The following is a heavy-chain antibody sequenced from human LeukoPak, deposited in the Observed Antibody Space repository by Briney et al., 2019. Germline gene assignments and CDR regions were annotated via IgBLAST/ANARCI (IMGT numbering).Heavy chain of an antibody. D-gene: IGHD4-23*01. CDR1: GYTFTGYY. V-gene: IGHV1-2*02. J-gene: IGHJ6*03. CDR2: ISPNSGGT. CDR3: ATLDPNHGGNSWAYYYMDV. Sequence: ASVKVSCKASGYTFTGYYIHWVRQAPGQGLEWMGWISPNSGGTNYAQKFQNRVTMTRDTSISTAYMELSSLRSEDTAVYYCATLDPNHGGNSWAYYYMDVWGKGTTVTVSS.